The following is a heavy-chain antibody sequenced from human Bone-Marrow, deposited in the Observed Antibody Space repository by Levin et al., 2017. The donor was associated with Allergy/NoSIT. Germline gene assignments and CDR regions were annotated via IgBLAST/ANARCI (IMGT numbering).Heavy chain of an antibody. J-gene: IGHJ4*02. Sequence: KVSCKGSGYSFTSYWISWVRQMPGKGLEWMGRIDPSDSYTNYSPSFQGHVTISADKSISTAYLQWSSLKASDTAMYYCARTRYYDFWSGFGWGQGTLVTVSS. D-gene: IGHD3-3*01. CDR3: ARTRYYDFWSGFG. CDR1: GYSFTSYW. V-gene: IGHV5-10-1*01. CDR2: IDPSDSYT.